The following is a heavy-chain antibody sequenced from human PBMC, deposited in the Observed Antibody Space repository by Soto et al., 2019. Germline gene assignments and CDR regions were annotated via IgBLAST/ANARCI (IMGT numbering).Heavy chain of an antibody. CDR2: ISGSGGTT. V-gene: IGHV3-23*01. CDR3: AKDLCGGDCLTDH. D-gene: IGHD2-21*02. CDR1: GFTFSTYA. J-gene: IGHJ4*02. Sequence: GGSLRLSCSASGFTFSTYAMTWVRQAPGKGLEWVSLISGSGGTTYYAESVKGRFTNSRDNSKNTLYLQMNSQRVEDTALYYCAKDLCGGDCLTDHWGQGTLVTVSS.